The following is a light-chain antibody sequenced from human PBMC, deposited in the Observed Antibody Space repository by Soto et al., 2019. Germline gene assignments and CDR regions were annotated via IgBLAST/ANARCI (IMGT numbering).Light chain of an antibody. CDR2: AAS. CDR1: QRVDSSY. J-gene: IGKJ1*01. V-gene: IGKV3-20*01. CDR3: QQYRSSRP. Sequence: EIGMTKSQCVMYLSTGERVIVSCRASQRVDSSYLAWDQQKPGQHPSLLIYAASRRATGVPDRLSGSGSGTDFTLTISRLEPEDFAVYYCQQYRSSRPFGQGTKVHIK.